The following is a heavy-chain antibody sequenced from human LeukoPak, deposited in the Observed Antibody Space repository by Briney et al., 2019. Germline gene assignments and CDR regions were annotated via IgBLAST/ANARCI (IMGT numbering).Heavy chain of an antibody. Sequence: GRSLRLSCAASGFTFSSYGMHWVRQAPGKGLEWVAFIRYDGSNKYYADSVKGRFTISRDNSKNTLYLQMNSLRAEDTAVYYCAKDRTSAVAGSFDYWGQGTLVTVSS. CDR3: AKDRTSAVAGSFDY. V-gene: IGHV3-30*02. CDR2: IRYDGSNK. D-gene: IGHD6-19*01. CDR1: GFTFSSYG. J-gene: IGHJ4*02.